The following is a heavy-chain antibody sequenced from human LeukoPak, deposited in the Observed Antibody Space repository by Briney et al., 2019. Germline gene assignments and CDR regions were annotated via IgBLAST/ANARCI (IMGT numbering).Heavy chain of an antibody. CDR1: GFTFSDYY. CDR2: ISGDGFTI. Sequence: GRSLRLSCAASGFTFSDYYMTWIRQAPGKGLEWVSYISGDGFTIYYADSVKGRFTISRDNAKNSLYLQMNSLRAEDTALYYCARDLAWGHTYGWGAFGIWGQGTMVTVSS. CDR3: ARDLAWGHTYGWGAFGI. J-gene: IGHJ3*02. V-gene: IGHV3-11*01. D-gene: IGHD5-18*01.